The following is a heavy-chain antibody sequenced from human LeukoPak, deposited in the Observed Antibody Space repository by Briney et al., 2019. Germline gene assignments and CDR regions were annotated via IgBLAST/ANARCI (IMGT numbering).Heavy chain of an antibody. J-gene: IGHJ5*02. Sequence: GGSLRLSCAGSGFTFSSYSMKWVRQAPGKGLEWVSSISSRSTHIDYADSVKGRFTISRDNGNSSLYLQMNSLRVEDTAVYYCARGQVAEYFGDLSHWSGPWGRGTLVTVSS. CDR1: GFTFSSYS. D-gene: IGHD3-10*01. CDR2: ISSRSTHI. V-gene: IGHV3-21*06. CDR3: ARGQVAEYFGDLSHWSGP.